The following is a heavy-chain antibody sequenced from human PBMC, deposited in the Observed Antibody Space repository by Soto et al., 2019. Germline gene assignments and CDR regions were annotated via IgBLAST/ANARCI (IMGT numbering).Heavy chain of an antibody. Sequence: SETLSLTCAVSGYSISSGYYWGWIRQPPGEGLEWIGSIYHSGSSYYNPSLNSRVTISVDTSNNQFSLKLSSVTAADTAVYYCARDRGAGSGSYYILYGMDVWGQGTTVTVSS. CDR1: GYSISSGYY. D-gene: IGHD3-10*01. CDR3: ARDRGAGSGSYYILYGMDV. V-gene: IGHV4-38-2*02. J-gene: IGHJ6*02. CDR2: IYHSGSS.